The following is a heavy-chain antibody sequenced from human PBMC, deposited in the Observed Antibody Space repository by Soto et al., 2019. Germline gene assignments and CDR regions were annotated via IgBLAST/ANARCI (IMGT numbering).Heavy chain of an antibody. J-gene: IGHJ4*02. V-gene: IGHV4-39*01. CDR2: VFYTGFT. D-gene: IGHD1-20*01. CDR1: GGSISGSYYY. CDR3: ATSQKGYNWNYFDH. Sequence: TETLSLTCAVSGGSISGSYYYWAWLRQSPGKGPEWIGSVFYTGFTSYNPSLESRVSVSVDTSKSQFSLKLSAVTAADTAVYYCATSQKGYNWNYFDHWGQGALVTVSS.